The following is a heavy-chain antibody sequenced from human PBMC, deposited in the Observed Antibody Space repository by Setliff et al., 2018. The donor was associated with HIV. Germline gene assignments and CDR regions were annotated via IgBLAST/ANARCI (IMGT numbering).Heavy chain of an antibody. J-gene: IGHJ2*01. Sequence: SETLSLTCTVSGDSISSYYWSWIRQPPGKELEWIGYIYHSGSTNYNPSLKSRVTISADTSKNHLSLKLTSLTAADTAVYYCARTPRYSSSFGSPRYFDLWGRGTLVTVSS. CDR2: IYHSGST. V-gene: IGHV4-59*12. CDR3: ARTPRYSSSFGSPRYFDL. CDR1: GDSISSYY. D-gene: IGHD6-13*01.